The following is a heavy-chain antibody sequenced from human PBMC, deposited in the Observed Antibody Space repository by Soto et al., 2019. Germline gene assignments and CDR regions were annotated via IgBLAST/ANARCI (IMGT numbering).Heavy chain of an antibody. CDR3: ARDFYDFWSGHSPSCFDP. Sequence: GASVKVSCKASGFTFISYGIFWVRQAPGQGLEWMGWISTYNGNTNYAQKLQGRVTMTTDTSTSTAYMELRSLRADDTAVYYCARDFYDFWSGHSPSCFDPWGQGTLVTVSS. CDR2: ISTYNGNT. CDR1: GFTFISYG. V-gene: IGHV1-18*04. D-gene: IGHD3-3*01. J-gene: IGHJ5*02.